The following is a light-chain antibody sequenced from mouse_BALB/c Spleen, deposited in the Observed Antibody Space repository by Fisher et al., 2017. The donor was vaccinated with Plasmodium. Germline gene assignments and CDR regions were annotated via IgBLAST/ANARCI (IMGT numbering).Light chain of an antibody. J-gene: IGKJ1*01. CDR2: LVS. CDR3: FQSSHAPPT. Sequence: HPDSISCKSSQSLLDVDGKTYLSWLLQRPGQSPKRLIYLVSKLDSGVPDRFTGRGSGTDFTLKISRVEAEDLGVYYCFQSSHAPPTFGGGTTLEIK. V-gene: IGKV1-135*01. CDR1: QSLLDVDGKTY.